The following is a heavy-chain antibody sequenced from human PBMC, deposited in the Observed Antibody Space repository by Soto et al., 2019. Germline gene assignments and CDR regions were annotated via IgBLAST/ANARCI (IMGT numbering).Heavy chain of an antibody. Sequence: EVQLLESGGGLGQPGGSLRLSCADSGFSFSSYAMGWVRQAPGKGLEGVSGIRGRGGTTYYADSVKGRFTISRDNSKNTLVLQVDSLRAEDTAIYYCAKVIVEWELLNAFDSWGQGTLVTVSS. D-gene: IGHD1-26*01. CDR2: IRGRGGTT. J-gene: IGHJ4*02. CDR3: AKVIVEWELLNAFDS. CDR1: GFSFSSYA. V-gene: IGHV3-23*01.